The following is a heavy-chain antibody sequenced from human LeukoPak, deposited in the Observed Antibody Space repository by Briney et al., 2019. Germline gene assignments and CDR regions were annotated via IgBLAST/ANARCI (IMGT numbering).Heavy chain of an antibody. CDR1: GYTFTGYY. V-gene: IGHV1-2*02. J-gene: IGHJ4*02. CDR3: ASGDYGDPPLNY. Sequence: ASVKVSCKASGYTFTGYYMHWVRQAPGQRLEWMGWINPNSGGTNYAQKFQGRVTMTRDTSISTAYMELSGLRFDDTAVYYCASGDYGDPPLNYWGQGTLVTVSS. CDR2: INPNSGGT. D-gene: IGHD4-17*01.